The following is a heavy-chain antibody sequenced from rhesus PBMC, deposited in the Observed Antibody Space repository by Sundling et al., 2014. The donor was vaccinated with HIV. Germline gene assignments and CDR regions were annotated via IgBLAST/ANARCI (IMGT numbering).Heavy chain of an antibody. J-gene: IGHJ3*01. Sequence: QVQLQESGPGLWRPSETLSLTCAVSGASISGPYGWSWIRQPPGKGLEWVGRIYGSSGSTDYNPSLKSRVTISTDTSKNQFSLKLSSVTAADTAVYYCASEVTANDALDFWGQGLRVTVSS. CDR3: ASEVTANDALDF. V-gene: IGHV4-160*01. CDR2: IYGSSGST. D-gene: IGHD4-23*01. CDR1: GASISGPY.